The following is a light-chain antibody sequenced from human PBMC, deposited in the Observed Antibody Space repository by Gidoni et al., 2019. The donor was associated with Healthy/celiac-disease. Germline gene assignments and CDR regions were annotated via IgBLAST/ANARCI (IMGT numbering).Light chain of an antibody. Sequence: QSALTPPASVSGSPGPSITISCTGTSSDVGGYNYVSWYQQHPGKAPKLMIYEVSKRPSGVSNRFSGSKSGNTASLTISGLQAEDEADYYCSSYTSSSTYVFGTGTKVTVL. CDR3: SSYTSSSTYV. CDR2: EVS. J-gene: IGLJ1*01. CDR1: SSDVGGYNY. V-gene: IGLV2-14*01.